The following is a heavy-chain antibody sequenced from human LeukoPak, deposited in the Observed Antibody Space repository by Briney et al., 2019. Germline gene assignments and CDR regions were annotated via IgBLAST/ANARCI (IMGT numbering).Heavy chain of an antibody. D-gene: IGHD4-11*01. CDR1: GGSVSSGSYY. V-gene: IGHV4-61*01. CDR2: IYYSGST. CDR3: ARDAVTVNSYYFDY. Sequence: SETLSLTCTVSGGSVSSGSYYWSWIRQPPGKGLEWIGYIYYSGSTNYNPSLKSRVTISVDTSKNQFSLRLSSVTAADTAVYYCARDAVTVNSYYFDYWGQGTLVTVSS. J-gene: IGHJ4*02.